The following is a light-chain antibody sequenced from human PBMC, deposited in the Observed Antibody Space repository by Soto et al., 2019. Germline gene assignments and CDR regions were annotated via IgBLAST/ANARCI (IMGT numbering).Light chain of an antibody. CDR1: QGIRND. CDR2: DAS. V-gene: IGKV1-13*02. Sequence: AIQMTQSPSSLSASVGDRVTITCRASQGIRNDLGWYQQKPGKAPKLLIYDASTLERGVPSRFSGTGSGTEFTLTISSLQPDDFATYYCQQYYRSSITFGQGTRLEIK. CDR3: QQYYRSSIT. J-gene: IGKJ5*01.